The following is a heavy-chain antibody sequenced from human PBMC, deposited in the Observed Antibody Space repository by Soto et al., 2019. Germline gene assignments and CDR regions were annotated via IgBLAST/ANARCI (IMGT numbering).Heavy chain of an antibody. CDR3: AAPPDSSSAARRYYLDF. D-gene: IGHD6-6*01. CDR2: ISGSGGST. V-gene: IGHV3-23*01. CDR1: GFTFSSYA. Sequence: GGSLRLSCAASGFTFSSYAMSWVRQAPGKGLEWVSAISGSGGSTYYADSVKGRFTISRDNSKNTLYLQMNSLRAEDTAVYYCAAPPDSSSAARRYYLDFCGQGTTVTVSS. J-gene: IGHJ6*03.